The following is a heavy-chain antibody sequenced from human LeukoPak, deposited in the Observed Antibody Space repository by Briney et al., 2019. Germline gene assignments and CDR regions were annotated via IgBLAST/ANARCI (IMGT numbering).Heavy chain of an antibody. CDR1: GGPSSSSSYY. CDR3: ARRWFGELLNEDNWFDP. V-gene: IGHV4-39*01. CDR2: IYYSGST. D-gene: IGHD3-10*01. J-gene: IGHJ5*02. Sequence: PSETLSRTCTVSGGPSSSSSYYWGCIRQPPVKGQKWVGSIYYSGSTYYNPSLKSRVTISVDTSKYQFSLKLSSVTAADTAVYYCARRWFGELLNEDNWFDPWGQGTLVTVSS.